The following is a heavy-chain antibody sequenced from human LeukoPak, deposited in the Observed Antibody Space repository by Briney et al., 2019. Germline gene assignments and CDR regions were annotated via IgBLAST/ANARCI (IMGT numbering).Heavy chain of an antibody. D-gene: IGHD6-19*01. CDR1: GGSISSSSYY. J-gene: IGHJ5*02. V-gene: IGHV4-39*07. CDR3: ARVGPIAVAGGRKYNWLDP. CDR2: INHSGST. Sequence: SETLSLTCTVSGGSISSSSYYWGWIRQPPGKGLEWIGEINHSGSTNYNPSLKSRVTISVDTSKNQFSLKLSSVTAADTAVYYCARVGPIAVAGGRKYNWLDPWGQGTLVAVSS.